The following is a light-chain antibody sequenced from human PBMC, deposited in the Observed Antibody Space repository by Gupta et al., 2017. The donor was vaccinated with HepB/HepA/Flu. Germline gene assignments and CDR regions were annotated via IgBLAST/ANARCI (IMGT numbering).Light chain of an antibody. V-gene: IGKV1-9*01. Sequence: DIHLTQSPSFLSASVGDRVTISCRASQGIINFLSWYQQKPGKAPRLLIYAASTLQRGVPSRFSGSGSGSNFTLTISSLQPEEFATYYCQQGYGYPITFGGGTKVEIK. CDR2: AAS. CDR1: QGIINF. J-gene: IGKJ4*01. CDR3: QQGYGYPIT.